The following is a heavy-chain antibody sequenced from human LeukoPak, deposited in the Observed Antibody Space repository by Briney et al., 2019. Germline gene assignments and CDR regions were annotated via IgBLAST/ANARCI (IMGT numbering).Heavy chain of an antibody. V-gene: IGHV4-59*01. J-gene: IGHJ4*02. CDR1: GGSISSYY. CDR3: ASIPGY. Sequence: SETLSLTCTVSGGSISSYYWSWIRQPPGKGLEWIGYIYYSGSTNYNPSLKSRVTISVDTSKNQFSLKLSSVTAADTAGYYCASIPGYWGQGTLVTVSS. CDR2: IYYSGST. D-gene: IGHD2-2*02.